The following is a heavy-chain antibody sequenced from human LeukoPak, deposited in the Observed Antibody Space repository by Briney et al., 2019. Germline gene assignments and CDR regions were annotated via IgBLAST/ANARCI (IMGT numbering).Heavy chain of an antibody. Sequence: GGFLRLSCAASGFTFSSYAMHWVRQAPGKGLEWVAVISYDGSNKYYADSVKGRFTISRDNAKNSLYLQMNSLRAEDTAVYYCATYLRRIAAAGKRGSAFDIWGQGTMVTVSS. CDR3: ATYLRRIAAAGKRGSAFDI. J-gene: IGHJ3*02. V-gene: IGHV3-30-3*01. D-gene: IGHD6-13*01. CDR1: GFTFSSYA. CDR2: ISYDGSNK.